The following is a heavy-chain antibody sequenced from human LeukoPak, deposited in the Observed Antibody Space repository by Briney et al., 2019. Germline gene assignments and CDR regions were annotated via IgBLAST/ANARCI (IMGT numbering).Heavy chain of an antibody. CDR1: GGSISSGGYY. V-gene: IGHV4-31*03. J-gene: IGHJ6*02. D-gene: IGHD2-15*01. CDR2: IYYGGSS. CDR3: ATKGAATPYYYYGMDV. Sequence: SETLSLTCTVSGGSISSGGYYWSWIRQHPGKGLEWIGYIYYGGSSYYNPSLKSRAVISIDTSKNQFSLELSSLTAADTAVYYCATKGAATPYYYYGMDVWGQGTTVTVSS.